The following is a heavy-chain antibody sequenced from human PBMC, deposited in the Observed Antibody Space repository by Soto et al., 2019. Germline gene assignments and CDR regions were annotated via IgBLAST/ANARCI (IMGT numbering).Heavy chain of an antibody. CDR2: IDHSSSYT. CDR1: GFTFSTYS. CDR3: ARRYCSTTNCYAFDS. J-gene: IGHJ4*02. D-gene: IGHD2-2*01. Sequence: EVPLVESGGGLVKPGGSLRLSCAASGFTFSTYSMNWVRQAPGRGLEWVSSIDHSSSYTYYADSVKGRFTISRDNAKNSLFLQMNSLRDEDTAVYYCARRYCSTTNCYAFDSWGQGTLVTVSS. V-gene: IGHV3-21*02.